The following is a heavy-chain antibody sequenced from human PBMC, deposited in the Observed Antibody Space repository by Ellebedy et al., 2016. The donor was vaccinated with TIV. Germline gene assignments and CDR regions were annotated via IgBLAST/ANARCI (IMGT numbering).Heavy chain of an antibody. CDR1: GGSIRSSF. CDR3: ARSVAGTAFDS. CDR2: IHTRGST. J-gene: IGHJ4*02. D-gene: IGHD6-19*01. Sequence: MPSETLSLTCAVSGGSIRSSFWSWIRQPAGKGLEWIGRIHTRGSTNYNPSLKSRVTLSVDTSKNQFSLKLSSVTAADTAVYYCARSVAGTAFDSWGQGTLVTVSS. V-gene: IGHV4-4*07.